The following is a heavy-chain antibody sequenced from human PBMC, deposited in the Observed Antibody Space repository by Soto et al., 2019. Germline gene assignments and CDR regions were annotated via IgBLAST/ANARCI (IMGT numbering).Heavy chain of an antibody. CDR2: IYPGDSDT. J-gene: IGHJ3*02. D-gene: IGHD3-22*01. CDR1: GYNFTNCW. Sequence: TGESLKISCKVSGYNFTNCWIGWVRQMPGKGLEWMGIIYPGDSDTRYSPSFQGQVTISADKSISTAYLQWSSLKASDTAMFYCARHAASGYDSFDIWGQGTMVTVSS. V-gene: IGHV5-51*01. CDR3: ARHAASGYDSFDI.